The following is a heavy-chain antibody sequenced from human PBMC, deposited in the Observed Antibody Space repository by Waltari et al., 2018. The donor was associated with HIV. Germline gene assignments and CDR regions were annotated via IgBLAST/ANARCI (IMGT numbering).Heavy chain of an antibody. V-gene: IGHV3-21*06. CDR1: GFRFSSFT. J-gene: IGHJ4*02. Sequence: EVKLVESGGGLVKPGGSLRLSCAASGFRFSSFTMTWVRRVPGKGLEWVSSIMRVSRYSDYNDAVKGRFTIARDNAKDALYLQLNSVTAADTGVYFCVRDRTSQTTGDFDSWGQGTLVTVSS. CDR3: VRDRTSQTTGDFDS. D-gene: IGHD4-17*01. CDR2: IMRVSRYS.